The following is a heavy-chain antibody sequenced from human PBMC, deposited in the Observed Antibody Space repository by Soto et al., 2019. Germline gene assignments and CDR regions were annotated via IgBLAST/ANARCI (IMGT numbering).Heavy chain of an antibody. Sequence: QVQLVESGGGVVQPGKSLRLSCAASEFTFSNYAMHWVRQAPGKGLEWVAVMSFDGSRKSYADSMKGRFTISRDNPKNTLYLQMNSLRPEDTAIYYCEREHCIRASCQEDASYYYSGMDVWGQGTTVTVSS. CDR3: EREHCIRASCQEDASYYYSGMDV. V-gene: IGHV3-30-3*01. J-gene: IGHJ6*02. CDR1: EFTFSNYA. D-gene: IGHD2-2*01. CDR2: MSFDGSRK.